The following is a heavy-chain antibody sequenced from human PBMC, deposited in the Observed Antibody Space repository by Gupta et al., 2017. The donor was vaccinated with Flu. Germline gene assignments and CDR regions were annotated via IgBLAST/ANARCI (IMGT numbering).Heavy chain of an antibody. CDR2: ISSSSSYI. J-gene: IGHJ3*02. V-gene: IGHV3-21*01. CDR1: GFTFSSYS. CDR3: LGGETYYYDSSGLDAFDI. D-gene: IGHD3-22*01. Sequence: EVQLVESGGGLVKPGGSLRLSCAASGFTFSSYSMNWVRQAPGKGLEWVSSISSSSSYIYYADSVKGRFTISRDNAKNSLYLQMNSLRAEDTAVYYCLGGETYYYDSSGLDAFDIWGQGTMVTVSS.